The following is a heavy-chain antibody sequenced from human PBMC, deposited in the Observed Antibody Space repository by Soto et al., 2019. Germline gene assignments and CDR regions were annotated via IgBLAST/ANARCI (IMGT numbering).Heavy chain of an antibody. J-gene: IGHJ6*03. D-gene: IGHD3-10*01. V-gene: IGHV4-39*01. CDR3: ERISGASRYLDV. CDR1: GGSISSSSYS. CDR2: FYYSGRT. Sequence: QLQLEESGPGLVKPSETLSLTCTVSGGSISSSSYSWGWIRQSPGKVLEWIGCFYYSGRTYYSPSLECRVTISGDTSKKQIALRLSSVTATDTAVDYCERISGASRYLDVWGKGATVAVSS.